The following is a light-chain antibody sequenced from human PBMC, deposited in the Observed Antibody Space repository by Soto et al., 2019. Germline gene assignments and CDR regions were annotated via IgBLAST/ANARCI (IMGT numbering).Light chain of an antibody. V-gene: IGLV1-44*01. J-gene: IGLJ2*01. CDR2: SND. CDR3: AAWDDSLNAV. Sequence: QSALTQPPSASGTPGQRVTISCSGSSSNIGSYTVNWYQQLPGTAPKLLIYSNDQRPSGVPDRFSGSKSGTSASLAISGLQSEDEADYYCAAWDDSLNAVFGGGTKLTVL. CDR1: SSNIGSYT.